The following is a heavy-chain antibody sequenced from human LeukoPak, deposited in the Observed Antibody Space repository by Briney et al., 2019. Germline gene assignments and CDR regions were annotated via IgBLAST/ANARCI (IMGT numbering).Heavy chain of an antibody. CDR2: MNPNSGNT. D-gene: IGHD1-26*01. V-gene: IGHV1-8*02. CDR1: GYTFTGYY. CDR3: ARYPPSYRSNWFDP. J-gene: IGHJ5*02. Sequence: ASEKVSCKASGYTFTGYYMHWVRQATGQGLEWMGWMNPNSGNTGYAQKFQGRVTMTRNTSISTAYMELSSLRSEDTAVYYCARYPPSYRSNWFDPWGQGTLVTVSS.